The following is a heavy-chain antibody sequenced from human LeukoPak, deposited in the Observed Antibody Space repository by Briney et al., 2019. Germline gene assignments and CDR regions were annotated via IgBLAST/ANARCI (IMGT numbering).Heavy chain of an antibody. CDR2: TYYRSKWYN. D-gene: IGHD6-13*01. V-gene: IGHV6-1*01. Sequence: QTLSLTCAISGDSVSRDTAAWNWVRQSPSRGLEWLGRTYYRSKWYNDYAVSVKSRITINPATSKNQFSLQLNSVTPKDTAVYYCARDRGGSSWYYFDNWGQGSLVTVSS. CDR3: ARDRGGSSWYYFDN. J-gene: IGHJ4*02. CDR1: GDSVSRDTAA.